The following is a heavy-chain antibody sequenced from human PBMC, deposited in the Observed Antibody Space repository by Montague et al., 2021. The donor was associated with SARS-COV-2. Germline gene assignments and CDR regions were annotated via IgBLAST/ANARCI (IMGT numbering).Heavy chain of an antibody. CDR2: IKQDGSEK. J-gene: IGHJ6*02. V-gene: IGHV3-7*01. Sequence: SLRLSCAASGFTFSSYWMSWVRQAPGKGLEWVANIKQDGSEKYYVDPVKGRFTISRDNAKNSLYLQMNSLRAEDTAVYYCARDRRYFDWLSNSYYYYGMDVWGQGTTVTVSS. CDR3: ARDRRYFDWLSNSYYYYGMDV. D-gene: IGHD3-9*01. CDR1: GFTFSSYW.